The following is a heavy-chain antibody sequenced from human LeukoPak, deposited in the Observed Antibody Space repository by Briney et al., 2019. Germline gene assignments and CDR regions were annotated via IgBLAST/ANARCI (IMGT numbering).Heavy chain of an antibody. CDR3: AKDLGDIVVLPAAMGFDY. D-gene: IGHD2-2*01. V-gene: IGHV3-30*02. Sequence: GGSLRLSCAASGFTFSSYEMNWVRQAPGKGLEWVAFIRYDGSNKYYPDSVKGRFTISRDNSKNTLYLQMNSLRAEDTAVYYCAKDLGDIVVLPAAMGFDYWGQGTLVTVSS. CDR1: GFTFSSYE. CDR2: IRYDGSNK. J-gene: IGHJ4*02.